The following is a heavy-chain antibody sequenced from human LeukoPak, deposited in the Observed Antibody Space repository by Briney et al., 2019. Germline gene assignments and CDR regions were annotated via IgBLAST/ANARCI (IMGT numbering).Heavy chain of an antibody. CDR3: AHGSMYQLDY. D-gene: IGHD2-2*01. J-gene: IGHJ4*02. CDR1: GFSFSSDG. V-gene: IGHV3-23*01. CDR2: ILGGAGST. Sequence: PGGSLRLSCAASGFSFSSDGMSWVRQAPGKGLEWVSGILGGAGSTYYADSVKGRFTISRDNSKITMYLQMNSLRAEDTAVYYCAHGSMYQLDYWGQGTLVTVSS.